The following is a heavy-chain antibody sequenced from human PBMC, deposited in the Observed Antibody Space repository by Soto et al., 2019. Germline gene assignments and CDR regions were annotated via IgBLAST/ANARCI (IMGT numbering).Heavy chain of an antibody. J-gene: IGHJ4*02. D-gene: IGHD3-22*01. Sequence: ASETLSLTCTVSGGSISSGGYYWSWIRQHPGKGLEWIGYIYYSGSTYYNPSLKSRVTISVDTSKNQFSLKLSSVTAADTAVYYCARVRTYYYDSSGYYFFDYWGQGTLVTV. V-gene: IGHV4-31*03. CDR2: IYYSGST. CDR1: GGSISSGGYY. CDR3: ARVRTYYYDSSGYYFFDY.